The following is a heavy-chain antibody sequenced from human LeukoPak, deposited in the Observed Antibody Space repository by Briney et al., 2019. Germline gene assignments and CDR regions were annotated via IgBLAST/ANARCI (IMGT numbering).Heavy chain of an antibody. CDR3: ARSSSGWYLDAFDI. V-gene: IGHV4-59*01. D-gene: IGHD6-19*01. CDR2: IYYSGST. CDR1: GGSISSYY. J-gene: IGHJ3*02. Sequence: PSETLSLTCTVSGGSISSYYWSWIRQLPGKGLEWIGYIYYSGSTNYNPSLKSRVTISVDTSKNQFSLKLSSVTAADTAVYYCARSSSGWYLDAFDIWGQGTMVAVSS.